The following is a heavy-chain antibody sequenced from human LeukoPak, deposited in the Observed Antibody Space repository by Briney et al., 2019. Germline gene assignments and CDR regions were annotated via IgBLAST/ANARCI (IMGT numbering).Heavy chain of an antibody. CDR2: ISSSSSTI. Sequence: GGSLRLSCAASGFTFSSYGMSWVRQAPGKGLEWVSYISSSSSTIYYADSVKGRFTISRDNAKNSLYLQMNSLRVEDTAVYYCARDRIEQQRTLGRSSNYYYHYYMDVWGKGTTVTVSS. CDR1: GFTFSSYG. CDR3: ARDRIEQQRTLGRSSNYYYHYYMDV. D-gene: IGHD6-13*01. J-gene: IGHJ6*03. V-gene: IGHV3-48*01.